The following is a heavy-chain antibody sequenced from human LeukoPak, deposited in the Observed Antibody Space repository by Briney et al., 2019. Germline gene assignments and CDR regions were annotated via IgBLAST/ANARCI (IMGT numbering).Heavy chain of an antibody. Sequence: PSETLSLTCAVYGGSFSGYYWSWIRQPPGKGLEWIGEINHSGSTNYNPSLKSRVTISVDTSKNQFSLKLSFVTAADTAVYYCARRVVGTPDWWFDPWGQGTLVTVSS. V-gene: IGHV4-34*01. CDR1: GGSFSGYY. J-gene: IGHJ5*02. CDR3: ARRVVGTPDWWFDP. CDR2: INHSGST. D-gene: IGHD1-26*01.